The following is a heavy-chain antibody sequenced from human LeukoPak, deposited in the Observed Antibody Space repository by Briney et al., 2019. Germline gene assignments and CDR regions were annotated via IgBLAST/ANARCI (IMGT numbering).Heavy chain of an antibody. CDR2: IWYDGSNK. CDR3: ARDRGSSGHLYFDY. J-gene: IGHJ4*02. CDR1: GFTFSSYG. V-gene: IGHV3-33*01. D-gene: IGHD6-19*01. Sequence: GGSLRLSCAASGFTFSSYGMHWVRQAPGKGLEWVAVIWYDGSNKYYADSVKGRFTISRDNSKNTLYLQMNSLRAEDTAVYYCARDRGSSGHLYFDYWGQGTLVTVSS.